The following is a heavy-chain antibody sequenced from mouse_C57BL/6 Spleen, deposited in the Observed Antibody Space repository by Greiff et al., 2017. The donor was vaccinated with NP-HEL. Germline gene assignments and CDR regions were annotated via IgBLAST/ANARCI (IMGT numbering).Heavy chain of an antibody. Sequence: VQLQQSGGGLVKPGGSLKLSCAASGFTFSDYGMHWVRQAPEKGLEWVAYISSGSSTIYYADTVKGRFTISRDNAKNTLFLQMPSLRSEDTAMYYCARRWLLWYFDVWGTGTTVTVSS. CDR1: GFTFSDYG. D-gene: IGHD2-3*01. CDR3: ARRWLLWYFDV. J-gene: IGHJ1*03. V-gene: IGHV5-17*01. CDR2: ISSGSSTI.